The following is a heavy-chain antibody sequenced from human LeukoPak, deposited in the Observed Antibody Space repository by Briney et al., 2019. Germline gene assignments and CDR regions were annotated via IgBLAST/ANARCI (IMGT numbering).Heavy chain of an antibody. J-gene: IGHJ4*02. CDR1: GITLSNYG. CDR2: ISERGGST. CDR3: AKSRGGSYYSGSDY. V-gene: IGHV3-23*01. Sequence: GGSLRLSCVVSGITLSNYGMSWVRQAPGKGREWVAGISERGGSTNYADSVKGRFIISRDTSKNTVYLQMNSLRAEDTAVYYCAKSRGGSYYSGSDYWGQGTLVTVSS. D-gene: IGHD1-26*01.